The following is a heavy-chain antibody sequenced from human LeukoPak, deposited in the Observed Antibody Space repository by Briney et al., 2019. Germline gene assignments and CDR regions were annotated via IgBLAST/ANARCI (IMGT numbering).Heavy chain of an antibody. CDR1: GGSISSSSYY. CDR3: ARRPSNVDIVATTPYGMDV. Sequence: TSETLSLTCTVSGGSISSSSYYWGWIRQPPGKGLEWIGSIYYSGSTYYNPSLKSRVTISVDTSKNQFSLKLSSVTAADTAVYYCARRPSNVDIVATTPYGMDVWGQGTTVTVSS. V-gene: IGHV4-39*01. D-gene: IGHD5-12*01. J-gene: IGHJ6*02. CDR2: IYYSGST.